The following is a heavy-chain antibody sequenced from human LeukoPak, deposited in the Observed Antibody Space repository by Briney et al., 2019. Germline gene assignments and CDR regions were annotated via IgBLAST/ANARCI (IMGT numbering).Heavy chain of an antibody. CDR1: GYTFTSYG. D-gene: IGHD5-18*01. V-gene: IGHV1-18*01. CDR3: ARDLNTAMVQYYFDY. Sequence: ASVKVSCKASGYTFTSYGISWVRQAPGQGLEWMGWISAYNGNTNYAQKLQGRVTMTTDTSTSTAYMELRSLGSDDTAVYYCARDLNTAMVQYYFDYWGQGTLVTVSS. J-gene: IGHJ4*02. CDR2: ISAYNGNT.